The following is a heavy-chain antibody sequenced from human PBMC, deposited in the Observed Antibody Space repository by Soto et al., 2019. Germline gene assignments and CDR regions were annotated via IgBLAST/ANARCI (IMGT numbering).Heavy chain of an antibody. V-gene: IGHV3-49*03. CDR3: TIDSSGYYDAFDI. Sequence: GGSLRLSCTASGFTFGDYAMSWFRQAPGKGLEWVGFIRSKAYGGTTEYAASVKGRFTISRDDSKSIAYLQMNSLKTEDTAVYYCTIDSSGYYDAFDIWGQGTMVTVSS. J-gene: IGHJ3*02. D-gene: IGHD3-22*01. CDR1: GFTFGDYA. CDR2: IRSKAYGGTT.